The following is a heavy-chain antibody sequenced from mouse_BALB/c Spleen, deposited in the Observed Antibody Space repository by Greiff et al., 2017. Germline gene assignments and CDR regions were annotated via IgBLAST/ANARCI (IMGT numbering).Heavy chain of an antibody. CDR2: ISYSGST. Sequence: EVMLVESGPSLVKPSQTLSLTCSVTGDSITSGYWNWIRKFPGNKLEYMGYISYSGSTYYNPSLKSRISITRDTSKNQYYLQLNSVTTEDTATYYCARYKGYRYAMDYWGQGTSVTVSS. CDR3: ARYKGYRYAMDY. J-gene: IGHJ4*01. V-gene: IGHV3-8*02. CDR1: GDSITSGY. D-gene: IGHD2-14*01.